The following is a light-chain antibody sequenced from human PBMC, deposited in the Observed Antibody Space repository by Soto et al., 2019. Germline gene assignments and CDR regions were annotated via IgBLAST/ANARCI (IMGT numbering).Light chain of an antibody. J-gene: IGKJ4*01. V-gene: IGKV1-6*01. CDR3: LQDYNYPLT. CDR1: QGIRND. CDR2: AAS. Sequence: AIRMTQSPSSFSASTGDRVTITCRASQGIRNDLGWYQQKPGKAPKLLIYAASSLQSGVPSRFSRSGSGTDFTLTITSLQPEDFATYYCLQDYNYPLTFGGGTKVEIK.